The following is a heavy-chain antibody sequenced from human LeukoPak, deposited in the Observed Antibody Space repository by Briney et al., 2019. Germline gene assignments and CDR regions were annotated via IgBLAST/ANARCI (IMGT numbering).Heavy chain of an antibody. CDR2: IDYSGNT. CDR3: ARVDIVVVPAAAFDI. CDR1: GGSISTDY. Sequence: PSETLSLTCTVSGGSISTDYWTWIRQPPGKGLEWIGYIDYSGNTNYNPSLTSRVTISEDTSKNQFSLRLSSVTAADTAIYYCARVDIVVVPAAAFDIWGQGTMVTVSS. V-gene: IGHV4-59*08. J-gene: IGHJ3*02. D-gene: IGHD2-15*01.